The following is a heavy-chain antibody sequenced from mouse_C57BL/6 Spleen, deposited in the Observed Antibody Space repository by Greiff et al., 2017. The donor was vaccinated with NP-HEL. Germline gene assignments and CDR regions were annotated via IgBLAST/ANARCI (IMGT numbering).Heavy chain of an antibody. CDR1: GHTIPLTC. Sequence: QVQLQQPGAELVIPGASVKLSCKASGHTIPLTCLHFFPPLPLQVLEFILEIDPSSLCTNYNQKFKGKSTLTVDKSSSTAYMQLSSLTSEDSAVYSCARGGYSLAWFAYWGQGTLVTVSA. CDR3: ARGGYSLAWFAY. J-gene: IGHJ3*01. CDR2: IDPSSLCT. D-gene: IGHD2-12*01. V-gene: IGHV1-69*01.